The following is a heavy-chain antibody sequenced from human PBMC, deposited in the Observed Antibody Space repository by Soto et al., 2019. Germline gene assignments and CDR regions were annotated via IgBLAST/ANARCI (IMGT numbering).Heavy chain of an antibody. V-gene: IGHV4-39*01. CDR2: IYYSGST. J-gene: IGHJ6*02. CDR1: GGSISSSSYY. CDR3: ARPTLYGMDV. Sequence: SETLSLTCTVSGGSISSSSYYWGWIRQPPGKGLEWIGSIYYSGSTYYNPSLKSRVTISVDTSKNQFSLKLSSVTAADTAVYYCARPTLYGMDVWGQGTTVTVSS.